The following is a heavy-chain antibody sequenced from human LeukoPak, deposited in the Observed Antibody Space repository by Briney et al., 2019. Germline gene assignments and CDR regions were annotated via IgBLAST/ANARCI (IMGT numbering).Heavy chain of an antibody. V-gene: IGHV1-2*02. J-gene: IGHJ4*02. CDR1: GYTFTSYG. Sequence: ASVKVSCKASGYTFTSYGISWARQAPGQGLEWMGWINPNSGGTNSAQKFQGRVTMTRDTSISTAYMELSRLTSDDTAVYYCARHPYSGSYHFDYWGQGTLVTVSS. CDR2: INPNSGGT. D-gene: IGHD1-26*01. CDR3: ARHPYSGSYHFDY.